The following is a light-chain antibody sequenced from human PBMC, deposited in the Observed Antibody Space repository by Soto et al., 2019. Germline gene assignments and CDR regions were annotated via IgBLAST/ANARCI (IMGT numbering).Light chain of an antibody. V-gene: IGKV1-39*01. CDR3: QQSHSTPLT. CDR2: GAS. Sequence: DLKLTQSPSSLSASVGDRVTITCRASLRISKYLNWYQQKPGKAPKLLIYGASTLQSGVPSRFSGSGSGTDFTLTITNLQPEDSATYFCQQSHSTPLTFGGGTKLEI. CDR1: LRISKY. J-gene: IGKJ4*01.